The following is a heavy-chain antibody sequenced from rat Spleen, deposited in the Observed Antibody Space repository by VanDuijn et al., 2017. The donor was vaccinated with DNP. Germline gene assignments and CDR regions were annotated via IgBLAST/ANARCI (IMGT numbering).Heavy chain of an antibody. CDR3: TRTTDYYYAMDA. V-gene: IGHV2-8*01. CDR1: GFSLTGYS. J-gene: IGHJ4*01. CDR2: MRYNGDT. Sequence: QVQLKESGPGLVQPSETLSLTCTVSGFSLTGYSVYWVRQPSGRGLEWMGRMRYNGDTSYNSTLKSRLSISRDTSKNQVFLKMNSLQTDDTGTYYCTRTTDYYYAMDAWGQGTSVTVSS. D-gene: IGHD1-6*01.